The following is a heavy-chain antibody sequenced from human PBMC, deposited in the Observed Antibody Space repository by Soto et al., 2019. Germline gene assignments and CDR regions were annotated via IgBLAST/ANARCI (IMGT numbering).Heavy chain of an antibody. CDR3: ARVHFWSGLPSHFDY. Sequence: SETLSLTCTVSGGSISSYYWSWIRQPAGKGLEWIGRIYTSGSTNYNPTLKSRVTMSVDTSKNQFSLKLSSVTAADTAVYYCARVHFWSGLPSHFDYWGQGTLVTVSS. CDR1: GGSISSYY. J-gene: IGHJ4*02. V-gene: IGHV4-4*07. D-gene: IGHD3-3*02. CDR2: IYTSGST.